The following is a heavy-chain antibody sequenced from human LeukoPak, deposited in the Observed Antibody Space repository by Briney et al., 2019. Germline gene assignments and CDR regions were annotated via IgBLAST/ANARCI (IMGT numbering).Heavy chain of an antibody. J-gene: IGHJ4*02. CDR1: GYTFTNYG. Sequence: ASVKVSCKGSGYTFTNYGISWVRQAPGQGLEWMGWISAYNGNTNYAQKLQGRVTMTTDTSTSTAYMELRSLRSGDTAVYYCARDDSSGWYSDYWGQGTLVTVSS. CDR3: ARDDSSGWYSDY. CDR2: ISAYNGNT. V-gene: IGHV1-18*01. D-gene: IGHD6-19*01.